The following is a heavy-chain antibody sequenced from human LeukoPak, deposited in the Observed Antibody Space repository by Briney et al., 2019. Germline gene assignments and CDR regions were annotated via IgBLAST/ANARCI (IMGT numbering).Heavy chain of an antibody. CDR1: GFTFSNAW. Sequence: GGSLRFSCAASGFTFSNAWMSWVRQAPGKGLEWVGRIKSKTDGGTTDYAAPVKGRFTISRDDTKNALYLQMNSLRAEDTAVYYCASDGNYAIWSGYYTGIRGQGTLVTVSS. CDR3: ASDGNYAIWSGYYTGI. D-gene: IGHD3-3*01. J-gene: IGHJ4*02. V-gene: IGHV3-15*01. CDR2: IKSKTDGGTT.